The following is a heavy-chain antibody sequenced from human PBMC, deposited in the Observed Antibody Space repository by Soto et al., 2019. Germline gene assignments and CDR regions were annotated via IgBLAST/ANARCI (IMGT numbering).Heavy chain of an antibody. J-gene: IGHJ4*02. CDR1: GYTFTTYG. D-gene: IGHD6-19*01. Sequence: QVQLVQSGAEVKKPGASVKVSCKASGYTFTTYGISWVRQAPGQGLEWMGWINAYNGNTNYAQNLQGRVTMTTDTSTSTAYIELRSLISDDTAVNYCERDPVAGTYFDYWGQGTLVTVSS. CDR3: ERDPVAGTYFDY. V-gene: IGHV1-18*01. CDR2: INAYNGNT.